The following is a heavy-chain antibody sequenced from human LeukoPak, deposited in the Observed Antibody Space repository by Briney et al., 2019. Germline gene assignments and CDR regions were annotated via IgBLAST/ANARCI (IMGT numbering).Heavy chain of an antibody. J-gene: IGHJ5*02. CDR3: TRDSGTYNWFDP. Sequence: GGSLRLSCAASGFTFSGSAIHWVRQSSGKGLEWVGQIDKKDKGYATATAYAASVKGRFTISRDDSINTAYLQMKSLKTEDTALYYCTRDSGTYNWFDPWGQGTLVTISS. CDR1: GFTFSGSA. CDR2: IDKKDKGYATAT. D-gene: IGHD1-26*01. V-gene: IGHV3-73*01.